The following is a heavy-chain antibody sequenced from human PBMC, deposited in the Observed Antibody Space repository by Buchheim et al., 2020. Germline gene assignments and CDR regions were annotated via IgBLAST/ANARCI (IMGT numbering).Heavy chain of an antibody. Sequence: EVQLLESGGGLVQPGGSLRLSCAASGFTFSSYAMSWVRQAPGKGLEWVSAISGSGGSTYYADSVKGRFTISRDNSKNTLYLKMNRLRAEDTAVYYCAKWSGYQALRHYYGMDVWGQGTT. CDR3: AKWSGYQALRHYYGMDV. CDR1: GFTFSSYA. V-gene: IGHV3-23*01. D-gene: IGHD3-3*01. J-gene: IGHJ6*02. CDR2: ISGSGGST.